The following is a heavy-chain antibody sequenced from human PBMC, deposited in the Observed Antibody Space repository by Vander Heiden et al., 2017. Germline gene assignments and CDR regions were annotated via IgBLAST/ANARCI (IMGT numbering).Heavy chain of an antibody. D-gene: IGHD2-15*01. CDR2: INPNSGGT. Sequence: QVQLVQSAAEVKKPGASVKVSCKASGYTFTGYYMHWVRQAPGQGLESMGWINPNSGGTNYAQKFQGRVTMTRDTSISTAYMELSRLRSDDTAVYYCARVRRSGYYYYGMDVWGQGTTVTVSS. CDR1: GYTFTGYY. V-gene: IGHV1-2*02. CDR3: ARVRRSGYYYYGMDV. J-gene: IGHJ6*02.